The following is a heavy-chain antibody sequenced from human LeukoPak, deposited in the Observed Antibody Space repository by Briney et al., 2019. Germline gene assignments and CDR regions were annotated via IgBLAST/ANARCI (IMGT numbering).Heavy chain of an antibody. V-gene: IGHV3-48*01. CDR3: ARLSVDFRGYYFDY. Sequence: SVRGRFTISRDNAKNSLYLQMNSLRAEDTAVYYCARLSVDFRGYYFDYWGQGSLVTVSS. J-gene: IGHJ4*02. D-gene: IGHD2/OR15-2a*01.